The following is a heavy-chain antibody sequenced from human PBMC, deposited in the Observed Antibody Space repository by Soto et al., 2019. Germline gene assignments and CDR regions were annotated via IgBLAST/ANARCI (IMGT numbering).Heavy chain of an antibody. CDR2: IYYSGST. D-gene: IGHD2-8*01. Sequence: SETLSLTCTISGGSISNGDYYWNWIRQSPGKGLEWIGYIYYSGSTYYNPSLKSRVAMFVATSNIQFSLKLTSVTVADTAVYYCAREPVPDHVYYGLDFWGQGTTVTVSS. CDR3: AREPVPDHVYYGLDF. J-gene: IGHJ6*02. CDR1: GGSISNGDYY. V-gene: IGHV4-30-4*08.